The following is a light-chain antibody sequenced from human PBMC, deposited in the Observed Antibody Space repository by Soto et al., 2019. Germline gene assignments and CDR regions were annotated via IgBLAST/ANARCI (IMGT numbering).Light chain of an antibody. CDR2: KAS. Sequence: DIQMTQSPSTLSASVGDRVTITCRASQSISSWLAWYQQKPGKAPKLLIYKASSLESGVTSRFSGSGSGTEFTLPISTLQPDDFATYYCQQYNSYSPWAFGHGTKVEIK. J-gene: IGKJ1*01. CDR3: QQYNSYSPWA. V-gene: IGKV1-5*03. CDR1: QSISSW.